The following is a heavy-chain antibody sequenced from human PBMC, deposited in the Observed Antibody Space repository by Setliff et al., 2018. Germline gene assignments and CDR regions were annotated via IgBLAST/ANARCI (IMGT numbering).Heavy chain of an antibody. CDR1: GGSFSGYY. J-gene: IGHJ4*02. Sequence: SETLSLTCAVYGGSFSGYYWSWIRQPPGKGLEWIGEINHSGSTNYNPSLKSRVTISVDTSKNQFSLKLSSVTAADTAVYYCARGRGWYRASGTGLDFWGQGTLVTVSS. CDR2: INHSGST. D-gene: IGHD6-19*01. V-gene: IGHV4-34*01. CDR3: ARGRGWYRASGTGLDF.